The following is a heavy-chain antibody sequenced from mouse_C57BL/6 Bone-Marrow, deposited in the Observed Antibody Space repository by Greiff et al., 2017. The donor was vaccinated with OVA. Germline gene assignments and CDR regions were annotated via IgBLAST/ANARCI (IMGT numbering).Heavy chain of an antibody. Sequence: VQLQQSGAELVRPGASVKLSCTASGFNIKDDYMHWVKQRPEQGLEWIGWIDPENGDTEYASKFQGKATITADTSSNTAFLQLSSLTSEDTAVYYCTTFDYDEDYWGQGTSVTVSS. CDR2: IDPENGDT. J-gene: IGHJ4*01. CDR3: TTFDYDEDY. D-gene: IGHD2-4*01. V-gene: IGHV14-4*01. CDR1: GFNIKDDY.